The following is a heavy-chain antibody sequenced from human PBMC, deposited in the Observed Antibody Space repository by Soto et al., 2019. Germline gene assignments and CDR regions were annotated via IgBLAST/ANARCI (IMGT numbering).Heavy chain of an antibody. D-gene: IGHD6-19*01. V-gene: IGHV3-74*01. J-gene: IGHJ5*02. CDR2: INYDGSTT. CDR3: ARAGTGWYWFDP. Sequence: PRGSLRLSCAASGFTFSSYWMHWVRQAPGKGLVWVSRINYDGSTTSYADSVKGRFTISRDNARNTLYLQMNSLRAEDTAVYYCARAGTGWYWFDPWGQGTLVTVSS. CDR1: GFTFSSYW.